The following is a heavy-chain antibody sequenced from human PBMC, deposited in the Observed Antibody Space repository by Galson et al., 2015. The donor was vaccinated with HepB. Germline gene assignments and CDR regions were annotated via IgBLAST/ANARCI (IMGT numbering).Heavy chain of an antibody. CDR2: ISYDGSNK. D-gene: IGHD7-27*01. CDR1: GFIFSNCG. CDR3: AKDFRDWGEGIDS. Sequence: LRLSCAASGFIFSNCGMHWVRQAPGKGLEWVAVISYDGSNKYYADSVKGRFTISRDNSKNTLYLQMNSLRAEDTAVYYCAKDFRDWGEGIDSWGQGTLVTVSS. V-gene: IGHV3-30*18. J-gene: IGHJ4*02.